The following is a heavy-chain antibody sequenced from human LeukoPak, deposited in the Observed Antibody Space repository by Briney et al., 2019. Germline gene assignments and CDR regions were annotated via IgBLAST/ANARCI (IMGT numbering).Heavy chain of an antibody. V-gene: IGHV3-23*01. CDR2: ISGSGGST. D-gene: IGHD1-26*01. J-gene: IGHJ4*02. CDR1: GFTFSSYA. Sequence: GGSLRLSCAASGFTFSSYAMSWVRQAPGKGLEWVSAISGSGGSTYYADSVKGRFTISRDNSKNTLFLQMNSLRAEDTAVYYCAKDHVLVGATRAFDYWGQGTLVTVSS. CDR3: AKDHVLVGATRAFDY.